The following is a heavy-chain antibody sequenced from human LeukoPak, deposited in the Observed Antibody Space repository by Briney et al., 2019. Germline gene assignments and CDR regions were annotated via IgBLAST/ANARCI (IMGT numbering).Heavy chain of an antibody. J-gene: IGHJ4*02. CDR3: AKVGHIVATICYFDY. Sequence: GGSLRLSCAASGFTFSSYAMSWVRQAPGKGLEWVSAISGSGGSTYYADSVKGRFPISRDNSKNTLYLQMNSLRAEDTAVYYCAKVGHIVATICYFDYWGQGTLVTVSS. CDR1: GFTFSSYA. CDR2: ISGSGGST. V-gene: IGHV3-23*01. D-gene: IGHD5-12*01.